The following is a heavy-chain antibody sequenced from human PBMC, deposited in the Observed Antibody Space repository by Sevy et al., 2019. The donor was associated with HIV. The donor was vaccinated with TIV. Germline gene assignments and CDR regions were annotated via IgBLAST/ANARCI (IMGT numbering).Heavy chain of an antibody. J-gene: IGHJ4*02. CDR2: IRSKAYGGTT. CDR1: GFTFGDYA. D-gene: IGHD3-22*01. V-gene: IGHV3-49*03. Sequence: GESLKISCTASGFTFGDYAMSWFRQAPGKGLEWVGFIRSKAYGGTTEYAASVKGRFTISRDDSKSMAYLQMNSLKTEDKAVYYCTINRMYYYDSSGYYFDYWGQGTLVTVSS. CDR3: TINRMYYYDSSGYYFDY.